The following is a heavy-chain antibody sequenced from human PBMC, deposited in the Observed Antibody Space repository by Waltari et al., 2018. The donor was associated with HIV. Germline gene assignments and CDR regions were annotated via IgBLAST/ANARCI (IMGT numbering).Heavy chain of an antibody. V-gene: IGHV1-46*01. Sequence: QVQLVQSGAEVKKPGASVKVSCKASGYTFTSSYMHWVRQAPGQGLEWMGIINPSDGSTNYAQKFQGRVTMTRDTSTSTVYMELSSLRSEDTAVYYCARVSWFGELPLGMDVWGQGTTVTVSS. CDR1: GYTFTSSY. D-gene: IGHD3-10*01. CDR3: ARVSWFGELPLGMDV. CDR2: INPSDGST. J-gene: IGHJ6*02.